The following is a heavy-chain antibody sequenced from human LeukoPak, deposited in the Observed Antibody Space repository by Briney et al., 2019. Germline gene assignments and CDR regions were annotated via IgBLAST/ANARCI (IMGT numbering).Heavy chain of an antibody. J-gene: IGHJ4*02. V-gene: IGHV3-23*01. CDR2: ISGPAGSW. CDR3: AKKVGLVSAPLYYFDV. Sequence: GGSLRLSCAASGFTFSSYAMSWVRQAPGKGLEWVSAISGPAGSWNFADSVKGRFTISRDNSKNTLFLQMNSLRADDTAIYYCAKKVGLVSAPLYYFDVWGQGTLVTVSS. D-gene: IGHD5/OR15-5a*01. CDR1: GFTFSSYA.